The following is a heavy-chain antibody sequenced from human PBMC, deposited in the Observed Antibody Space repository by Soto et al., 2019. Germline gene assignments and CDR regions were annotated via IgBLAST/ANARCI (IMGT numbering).Heavy chain of an antibody. CDR2: IWYDGSNK. Sequence: QVQLVESGGGVVQPGRSLRLSCAASGFTFSSYGMHWVRQAPGKGLEWVAVIWYDGSNKYYADSVKGRFTISRDNSKNTLYLQMNSLRAEDTAVYYCAREAYYYDSSGYFRYFQHWGQGTLVTVSS. J-gene: IGHJ1*01. D-gene: IGHD3-22*01. CDR1: GFTFSSYG. CDR3: AREAYYYDSSGYFRYFQH. V-gene: IGHV3-33*01.